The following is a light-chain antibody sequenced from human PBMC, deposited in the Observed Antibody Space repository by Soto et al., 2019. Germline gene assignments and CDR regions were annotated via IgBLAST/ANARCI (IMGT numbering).Light chain of an antibody. CDR1: QGISSY. CDR3: LQDINYPWT. V-gene: IGKV1D-8*03. Sequence: VIWMTQSPSLLSASTGDRVTISCLMSQGISSYLAWYQQKPGKAPELLIYAASNLQSGVPPRFSGSGSGTDFTLAISSLQPEDSATYYCLQDINYPWTFGQGTKVDI. CDR2: AAS. J-gene: IGKJ1*01.